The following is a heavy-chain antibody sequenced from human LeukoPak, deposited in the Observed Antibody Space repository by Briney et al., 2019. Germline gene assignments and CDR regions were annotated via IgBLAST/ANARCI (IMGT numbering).Heavy chain of an antibody. CDR2: ITRSSDYI. CDR1: GFAFSNYS. CDR3: ARVRYYDNSGQPHVLGFDI. V-gene: IGHV3-21*01. J-gene: IGHJ3*02. Sequence: GGSLRLSCAASGFAFSNYSMNWVRQAPGKGLEWVSSITRSSDYIYYADSVKGRFTISRDNTKNSLYLQMNSLRAEDTAVYYCARVRYYDNSGQPHVLGFDIWGQGTTVTLSS. D-gene: IGHD3-22*01.